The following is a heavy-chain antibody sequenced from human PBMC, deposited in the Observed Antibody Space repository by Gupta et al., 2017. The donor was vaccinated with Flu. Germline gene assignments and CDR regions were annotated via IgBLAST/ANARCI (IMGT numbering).Heavy chain of an antibody. CDR2: IRSKANSYAT. Sequence: EVQLVESGGGLVQPGGSLKLSCAASGFTFSGSAMHWVRQASGKGLEWVGRIRSKANSYATAYAASVKGRFTISRDDSKNTAYLQMNSLKTEDTAVYYCTSLADYGDYSAFDIWGQGTMVTVSS. CDR1: GFTFSGSA. J-gene: IGHJ3*02. D-gene: IGHD4-17*01. CDR3: TSLADYGDYSAFDI. V-gene: IGHV3-73*02.